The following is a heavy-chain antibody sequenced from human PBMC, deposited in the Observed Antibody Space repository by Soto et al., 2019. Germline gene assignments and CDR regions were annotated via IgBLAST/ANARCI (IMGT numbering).Heavy chain of an antibody. J-gene: IGHJ6*01. CDR2: IIPIFGTA. CDR3: AVTVTTHYGMDV. D-gene: IGHD4-17*01. Sequence: QVQLVQAGAEVKKPGSSVKVSCKAAGGTFSSYAISWVRQAPGQGLEWMGGIIPIFGTANYAQKFQGRVTITADESTSTAYMELSSLRSEDTAVYYCAVTVTTHYGMDVWGQGNTVTVSS. CDR1: GGTFSSYA. V-gene: IGHV1-69*01.